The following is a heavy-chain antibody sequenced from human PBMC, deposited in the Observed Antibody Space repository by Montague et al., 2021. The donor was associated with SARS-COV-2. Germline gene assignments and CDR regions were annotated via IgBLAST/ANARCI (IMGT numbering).Heavy chain of an antibody. V-gene: IGHV3-9*01. Sequence: SLRLSCAASGFTFDDYAMHWVRQAPGKGLEWVSGISWNSGSIGYADSVKGRFTISRDNAKNSLYLQMNSLRAEDTALYYCAKDTAYDILTAAHGMDVWGQGTTVTVSS. CDR2: ISWNSGSI. CDR1: GFTFDDYA. J-gene: IGHJ6*02. CDR3: AKDTAYDILTAAHGMDV. D-gene: IGHD3-9*01.